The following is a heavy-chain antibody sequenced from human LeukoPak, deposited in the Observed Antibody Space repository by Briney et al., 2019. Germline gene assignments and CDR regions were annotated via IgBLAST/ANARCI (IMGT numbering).Heavy chain of an antibody. CDR2: ISYDGSNT. V-gene: IGHV3-30*01. Sequence: GGSLRLSCAASGFTFSSYAMHWVCQAPGKGLEWVAVISYDGSNTYYADSVKGRFTISRDNPKNTLYLQLNSLRAEDSAVYYCERDSTYYYGSGSSGPHYFHSWGQGTLVTVSS. D-gene: IGHD3-10*01. CDR1: GFTFSSYA. J-gene: IGHJ4*02. CDR3: ERDSTYYYGSGSSGPHYFHS.